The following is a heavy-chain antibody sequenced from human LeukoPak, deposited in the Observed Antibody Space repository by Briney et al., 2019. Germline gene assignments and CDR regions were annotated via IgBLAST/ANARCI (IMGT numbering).Heavy chain of an antibody. Sequence: TGGSLRLSCAASGFTFSSYSMNWVRQAPGKGLEWVSSISSSSSYIYYPDSVKGRFTISRDNAKNSLYLQMNSLRADDTAVYYCARHYYYGMDVWGQGTTVTVSS. J-gene: IGHJ6*02. V-gene: IGHV3-21*01. CDR3: ARHYYYGMDV. CDR2: ISSSSSYI. CDR1: GFTFSSYS.